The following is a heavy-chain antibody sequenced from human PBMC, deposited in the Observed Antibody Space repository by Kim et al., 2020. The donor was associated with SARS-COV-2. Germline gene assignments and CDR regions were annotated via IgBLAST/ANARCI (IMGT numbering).Heavy chain of an antibody. CDR2: IHYSGRT. J-gene: IGHJ4*02. Sequence: SETLSLTCTVSGASMISYYWNWIRQSPGKGLEWIGYIHYSGRTNYSPSLDTRVIMSMDTSKNQFSLQLTSMTAADTALYYCVTDVANCGFDYCGQGPLVT. CDR1: GASMISYY. D-gene: IGHD1-1*01. CDR3: VTDVANCGFDY. V-gene: IGHV4-59*01.